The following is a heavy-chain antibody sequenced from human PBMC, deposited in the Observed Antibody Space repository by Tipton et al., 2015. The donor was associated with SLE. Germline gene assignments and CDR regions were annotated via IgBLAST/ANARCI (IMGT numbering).Heavy chain of an antibody. J-gene: IGHJ6*03. D-gene: IGHD3-22*01. CDR1: GGTFSSYA. V-gene: IGHV1-69*05. CDR2: IIPIFGTA. Sequence: QLVQSGAEVKKPGSSVKVSCKASGGTFSSYAISWVRQAPGQGLEWMGGIIPIFGTANYAQKFQGRVTITTDESTSTAYMELSSLRSEDTAVYYCARGYYYDSSGYYRGVYYYYYMDVWGKGTTVTVSS. CDR3: ARGYYYDSSGYYRGVYYYYYMDV.